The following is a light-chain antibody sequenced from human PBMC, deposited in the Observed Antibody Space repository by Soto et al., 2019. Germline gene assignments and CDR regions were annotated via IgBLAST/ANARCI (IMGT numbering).Light chain of an antibody. CDR3: NSYTSTSTWV. CDR2: EVS. J-gene: IGLJ3*02. V-gene: IGLV2-14*01. Sequence: QSVLTQPASVSGSPGQSITISCTGTSSDVGRFNYVSWYQQHPGKAPKLMIYEVSHRPSGVSNRFSGSKSVNTASLTISGRQADDEADYYCNSYTSTSTWVFGGGTKLTVL. CDR1: SSDVGRFNY.